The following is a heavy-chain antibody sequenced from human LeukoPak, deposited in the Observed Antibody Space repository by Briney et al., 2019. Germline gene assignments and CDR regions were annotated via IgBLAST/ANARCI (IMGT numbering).Heavy chain of an antibody. Sequence: PGGSLRLSCAASGFTFSSYSMNWVRQAPGKGLEWVSSISSSSSYIYYADSVKGRFTISRDNAKNSLYLQMNSLRAEDTALYYCAKDISDELTTVTTAFDIWGQGTMVTVSS. CDR3: AKDISDELTTVTTAFDI. CDR2: ISSSSSYI. CDR1: GFTFSSYS. D-gene: IGHD4-17*01. V-gene: IGHV3-21*04. J-gene: IGHJ3*02.